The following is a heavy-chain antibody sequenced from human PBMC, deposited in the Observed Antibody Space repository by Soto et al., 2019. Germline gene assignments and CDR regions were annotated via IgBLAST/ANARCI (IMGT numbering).Heavy chain of an antibody. CDR2: IIPILGIE. Sequence: ASVKVSCKASGRTFSSYTISWARQAPGQGLEWMGRIIPILGIENYAQKFQGRVTITADKSTSTAYMELSSLRSEYTAVYYCASDPLAHYGMDVWGQGTTVTVSS. CDR3: ASDPLAHYGMDV. J-gene: IGHJ6*02. V-gene: IGHV1-69*02. CDR1: GRTFSSYT.